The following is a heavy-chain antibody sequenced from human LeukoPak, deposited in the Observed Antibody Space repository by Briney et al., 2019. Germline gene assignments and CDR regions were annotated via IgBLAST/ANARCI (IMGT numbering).Heavy chain of an antibody. D-gene: IGHD3-10*01. Sequence: GGSLRLSCAASGSTFTNAWMNWVRQAPGKGLEWVGRIKSKSDGGTTDYAAPVKGRFTISRDDPKITLYLQMNSPKTEDTAVYYCAHGLWQYDAFDVWGQGTMVTVSS. CDR1: GSTFTNAW. V-gene: IGHV3-15*01. CDR3: AHGLWQYDAFDV. CDR2: IKSKSDGGTT. J-gene: IGHJ3*01.